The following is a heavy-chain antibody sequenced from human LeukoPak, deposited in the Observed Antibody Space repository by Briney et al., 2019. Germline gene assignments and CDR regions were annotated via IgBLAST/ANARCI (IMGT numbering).Heavy chain of an antibody. D-gene: IGHD5-12*01. CDR1: GGSISSSSYY. J-gene: IGHJ4*02. CDR2: MYYSGST. CDR3: ARVVATITPFDY. Sequence: PSETLSLTCTVSGGSISSSSYYWVWIRQPPGKGLEWIGSMYYSGSTHYNPSLKSRVTISIDTSKSQFSLKLTSVTAADTAVYYRARVVATITPFDYWGQGTLVTVSS. V-gene: IGHV4-39*07.